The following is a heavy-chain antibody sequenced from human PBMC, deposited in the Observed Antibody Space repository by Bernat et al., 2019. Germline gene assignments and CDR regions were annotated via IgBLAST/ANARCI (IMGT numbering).Heavy chain of an antibody. Sequence: QVQLVESGGGVVQPGRSLRLSCAASGFTFSNYGMHWVRQAPGKGLEWVAVIWYDGSNKYYADSVKGRFTISRDNSKNTLYLQMNSLRAEDTAVYYCARDSYLPNYYYYYMDVWGKGTTVTVSS. CDR2: IWYDGSNK. CDR1: GFTFSNYG. V-gene: IGHV3-33*01. J-gene: IGHJ6*03. D-gene: IGHD2-2*02. CDR3: ARDSYLPNYYYYYMDV.